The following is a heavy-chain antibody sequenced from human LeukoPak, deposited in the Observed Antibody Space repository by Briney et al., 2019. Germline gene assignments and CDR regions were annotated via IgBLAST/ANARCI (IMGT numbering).Heavy chain of an antibody. CDR1: GFTFSNAW. J-gene: IGHJ4*02. D-gene: IGHD3-10*01. CDR2: IKSKTNGGTT. CDR3: AKAFNYGSGYNYKTFDS. Sequence: SGGSLRLSCAASGFTFSNAWMGWVRQAPGKGLEWVGRIKSKTNGGTTDYAAPVKGRFTISRDDSKNTLFLQMNSLRAEDTALYYCAKAFNYGSGYNYKTFDSWGQGTLVTVSS. V-gene: IGHV3-15*01.